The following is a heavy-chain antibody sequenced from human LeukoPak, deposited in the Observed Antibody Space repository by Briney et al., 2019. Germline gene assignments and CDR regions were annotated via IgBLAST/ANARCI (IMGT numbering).Heavy chain of an antibody. CDR3: AREPIDHVDSTGYRSLGY. V-gene: IGHV1-2*02. CDR1: GYRFTDYH. J-gene: IGHJ4*02. D-gene: IGHD3-22*01. CDR2: INPKKGDT. Sequence: WASVKVSCKASGYRFTDYHIHWVRQARGRGPEWMGWINPKKGDTNYSQKFQGRVTVTRDTSINTVYMELSSLTSDDTAVYYCAREPIDHVDSTGYRSLGYWGQGALVTVSS.